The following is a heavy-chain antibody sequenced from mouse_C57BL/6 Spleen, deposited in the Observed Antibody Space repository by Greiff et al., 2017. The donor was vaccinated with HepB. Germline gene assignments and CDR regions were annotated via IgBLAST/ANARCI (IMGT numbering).Heavy chain of an antibody. Sequence: VQLQQPGAELVMPGASVKLSCKASGYTFTSYWMHWVKQRPGQGLEWIGEIDPSDSYTNYNQKFKGKSTLTVDKSSSTAYMQLSSLTSEDSAVYYCARGAGYDDYWGQGTTLTVSS. J-gene: IGHJ2*01. V-gene: IGHV1-69*01. CDR1: GYTFTSYW. D-gene: IGHD2-12*01. CDR2: IDPSDSYT. CDR3: ARGAGYDDY.